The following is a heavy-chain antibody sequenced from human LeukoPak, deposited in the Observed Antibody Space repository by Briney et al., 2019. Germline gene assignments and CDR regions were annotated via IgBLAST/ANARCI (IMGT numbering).Heavy chain of an antibody. CDR1: GGSSSSSSYY. CDR2: IYYSGST. J-gene: IGHJ4*02. CDR3: ARQTGDSSGYYYKDNFDY. V-gene: IGHV4-39*01. D-gene: IGHD3-22*01. Sequence: SSETLSLTCTVSGGSSSSSSYYWGWIRQPPGKGLEWIGSIYYSGSTYYNPSLKSRVTLSVDTSKNQFSLKLSSVTAADTAVYYCARQTGDSSGYYYKDNFDYWGQGTLVTVSS.